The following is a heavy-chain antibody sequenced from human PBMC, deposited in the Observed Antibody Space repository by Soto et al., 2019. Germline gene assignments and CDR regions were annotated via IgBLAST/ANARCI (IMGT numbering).Heavy chain of an antibody. J-gene: IGHJ4*02. CDR2: VHYRGTT. Sequence: QLQLQESGPGLVKPSETLSLMCSVSDDSISTTHHFWGWIRQPPGRGLEWIGTVHYRGTTYYTPSRRGRVTISIDPSKRQFSLGLSSVTAADTAVYYCSRHVEGAPSYFDYWGQGTVVTVSS. CDR3: SRHVEGAPSYFDY. D-gene: IGHD1-26*01. V-gene: IGHV4-39*01. CDR1: DDSISTTHHF.